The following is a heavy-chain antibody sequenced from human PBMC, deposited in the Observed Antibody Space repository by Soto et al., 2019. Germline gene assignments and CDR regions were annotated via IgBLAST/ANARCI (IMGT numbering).Heavy chain of an antibody. CDR3: AKDPVPQLLPSWWFDP. Sequence: EVQLLESGGGLVQPGGSLRISCAASGFAFGAYAMTWVRKAPGKGLEWVSVISGAGGNTYYADSVKGRFTVSRDNSKKMLYLEINSLRVEDTAIYYCAKDPVPQLLPSWWFDPWGQGTRVTVSS. D-gene: IGHD2-2*01. CDR1: GFAFGAYA. V-gene: IGHV3-23*01. J-gene: IGHJ5*02. CDR2: ISGAGGNT.